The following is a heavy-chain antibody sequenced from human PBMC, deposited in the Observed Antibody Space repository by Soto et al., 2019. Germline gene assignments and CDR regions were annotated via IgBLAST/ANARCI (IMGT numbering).Heavy chain of an antibody. J-gene: IGHJ5*02. CDR2: IIPIFGTT. CDR1: GGTFSNYS. V-gene: IGHV1-69*13. CDR3: AKDGGREGYFGNWFDP. Sequence: ASVKVSCKASGGTFSNYSITWVRHAPGQGLEWLGRIIPIFGTTDYAQKFQGRVTITADESTTTAYMELSSLRSDDTAVYYCAKDGGREGYFGNWFDPWGQGTLVTVSS. D-gene: IGHD2-15*01.